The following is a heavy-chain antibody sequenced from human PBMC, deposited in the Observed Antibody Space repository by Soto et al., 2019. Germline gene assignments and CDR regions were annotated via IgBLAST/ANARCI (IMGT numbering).Heavy chain of an antibody. D-gene: IGHD3-22*01. CDR1: GASINNDDYY. Sequence: SETLSLTCTVSGASINNDDYYWSWIRQTPGKGLEWIGYVYYSGTTDYIPSLKSRLSMSIDKSQNQFTLKLNSVTAADTATYYCARMSYFYDKWYFDLWGRGTRVT. J-gene: IGHJ2*01. CDR3: ARMSYFYDKWYFDL. V-gene: IGHV4-30-4*01. CDR2: VYYSGTT.